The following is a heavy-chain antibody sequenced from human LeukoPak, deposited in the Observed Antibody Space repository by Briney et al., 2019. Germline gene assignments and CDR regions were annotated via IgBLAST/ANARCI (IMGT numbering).Heavy chain of an antibody. Sequence: GGSLRLSCAASGFTFSSYWMNWVRQAPGKGLEWVANINQDGSEKFYVDSVKGRFTISRDNAKNSLYLQMNSLRVEDTAVYYCARGPHTGVNYYDSSGYYYWGQGTLVTVSS. D-gene: IGHD3-22*01. J-gene: IGHJ4*02. CDR1: GFTFSSYW. V-gene: IGHV3-7*02. CDR2: INQDGSEK. CDR3: ARGPHTGVNYYDSSGYYY.